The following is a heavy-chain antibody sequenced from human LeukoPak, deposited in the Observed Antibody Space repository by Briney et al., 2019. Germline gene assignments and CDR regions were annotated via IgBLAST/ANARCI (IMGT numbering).Heavy chain of an antibody. J-gene: IGHJ4*02. D-gene: IGHD3-10*01. CDR3: ARPRGIINPDY. Sequence: GGSLRLSCAASGFTFSDYYMSWIRQAPGKGLEWVAYIGPSGSGIYYADSVKGRFTISRDNAKNSLYLQMNSLRAEDTAVYYCARPRGIINPDYWGQGTLVTVSS. V-gene: IGHV3-11*01. CDR2: IGPSGSGI. CDR1: GFTFSDYY.